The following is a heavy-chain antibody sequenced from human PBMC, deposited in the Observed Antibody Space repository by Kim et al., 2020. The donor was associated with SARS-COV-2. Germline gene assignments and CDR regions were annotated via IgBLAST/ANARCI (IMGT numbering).Heavy chain of an antibody. J-gene: IGHJ6*02. CDR2: IYHSGST. V-gene: IGHV4-4*02. D-gene: IGHD4-17*01. CDR3: ARSTTVTTSGIYGMDV. Sequence: SETLSLTCAVSGGSISSSNWWSWVRQPPGKGLEWIGEIYHSGSTNYNPSLKSRVTISVDKSKKQFSLKLSSVTAADTAVYYCARSTTVTTSGIYGMDVWGHGTPVSVS. CDR1: GGSISSSNW.